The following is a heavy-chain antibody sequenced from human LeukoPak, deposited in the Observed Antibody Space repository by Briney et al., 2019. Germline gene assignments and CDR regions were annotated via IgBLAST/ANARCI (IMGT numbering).Heavy chain of an antibody. CDR3: AKDRVRGGWYYFDY. CDR1: GFTFSNYW. V-gene: IGHV3-7*01. J-gene: IGHJ4*02. D-gene: IGHD6-19*01. CDR2: IKEDGSEK. Sequence: PGGSLRLSCAASGFTFSNYWMSWVRQAPGKGLEWVANIKEDGSEKYYVDSVKGRFTISRDNSKNTLYLQMNSLRAEDTAVYYCAKDRVRGGWYYFDYWGQGTLVTVSS.